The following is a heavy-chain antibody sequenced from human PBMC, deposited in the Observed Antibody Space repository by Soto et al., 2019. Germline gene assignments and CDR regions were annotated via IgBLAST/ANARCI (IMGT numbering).Heavy chain of an antibody. V-gene: IGHV6-1*01. CDR1: GDSVSSNIAA. D-gene: IGHD3-16*02. CDR2: TYYRSKWYN. CDR3: ARDRHVWGSYRYGSRLYYFDY. Sequence: SQTFSLTCAISGDSVSSNIAAWNWIRQSPSRGLEWLGRTYYRSKWYNDYAVSVKSRITINPDTSKNQFSLQLNSVTPEDTAVYYCARDRHVWGSYRYGSRLYYFDYWGQGTLVTVS. J-gene: IGHJ4*02.